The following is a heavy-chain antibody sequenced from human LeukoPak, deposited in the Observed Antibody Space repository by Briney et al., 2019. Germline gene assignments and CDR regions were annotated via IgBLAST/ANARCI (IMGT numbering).Heavy chain of an antibody. CDR1: GGSINSGDYY. CDR2: IYYSGST. D-gene: IGHD6-13*01. J-gene: IGHJ4*02. Sequence: SETLSLTCTVSGGSINSGDYYWSWIRQPPGKGLEWIGYIYYSGSTYYNPSLKSRVTISVDTSKNQFSLKLSSVTAADTAVYYCARGGGSSWYPSLFDYWGQGTLVTVSS. V-gene: IGHV4-30-4*08. CDR3: ARGGGSSWYPSLFDY.